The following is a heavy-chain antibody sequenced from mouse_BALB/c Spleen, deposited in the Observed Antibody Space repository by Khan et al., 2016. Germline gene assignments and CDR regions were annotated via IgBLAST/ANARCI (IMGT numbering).Heavy chain of an antibody. V-gene: IGHV1S137*01. J-gene: IGHJ4*01. CDR1: GYTFTDYA. Sequence: QVQLQQSGPELVRPGVSVKISCKGSGYTFTDYAMHWVKQSHAKSLEWIGVISTYYGNTNYNQKFKGKATMTVDKSSSTAYMELARLTSEDSAICYCARWNGNIAMDYWGQGTSVTVSS. CDR2: ISTYYGNT. D-gene: IGHD2-1*01. CDR3: ARWNGNIAMDY.